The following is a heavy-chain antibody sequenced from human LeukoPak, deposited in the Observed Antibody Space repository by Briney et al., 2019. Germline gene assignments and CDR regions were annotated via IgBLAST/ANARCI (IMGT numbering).Heavy chain of an antibody. V-gene: IGHV3-48*01. CDR2: ISSSSSTI. Sequence: PGGSLRLSCAASGFTFSSYSMNWVRQAPGKRVERVSYISSSSSTIYYADSVKGRFTISRDNAKNSLYLQMNSLRAEDTAVYYCARELPNRYYFDYWGQGTLVTVSS. J-gene: IGHJ4*02. CDR1: GFTFSSYS. D-gene: IGHD1-14*01. CDR3: ARELPNRYYFDY.